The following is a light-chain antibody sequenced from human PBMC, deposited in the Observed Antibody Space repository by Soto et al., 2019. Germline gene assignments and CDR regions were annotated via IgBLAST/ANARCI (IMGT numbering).Light chain of an antibody. Sequence: EIVMTQSPATLSVSPVERATLSGRASQSVSSNLAWYQQKPGQAPTLLIYDASTRATGVPDRFSGSGFGTDFTLTISRLEPEDLAVYYCQQSDSSVTFGQGTRLEIK. V-gene: IGKV3D-15*01. J-gene: IGKJ5*01. CDR3: QQSDSSVT. CDR1: QSVSSN. CDR2: DAS.